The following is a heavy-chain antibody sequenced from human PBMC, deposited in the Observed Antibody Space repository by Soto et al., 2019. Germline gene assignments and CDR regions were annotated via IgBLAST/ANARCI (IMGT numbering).Heavy chain of an antibody. V-gene: IGHV1-18*01. D-gene: IGHD6-13*01. CDR1: GYTFTNYG. CDR2: ISPNNGNT. CDR3: ARGRAATLAAAGHDY. J-gene: IGHJ4*02. Sequence: QVQLVQSGGEEKKPGASVKVSCKAFGYTFTNYGISWVRQAPGQGLEWMGWISPNNGNTKYAQKIQGRVTMTTDTSTSTAYMDLRCLISDDTAVYYCARGRAATLAAAGHDYWGQGTLVTVSS.